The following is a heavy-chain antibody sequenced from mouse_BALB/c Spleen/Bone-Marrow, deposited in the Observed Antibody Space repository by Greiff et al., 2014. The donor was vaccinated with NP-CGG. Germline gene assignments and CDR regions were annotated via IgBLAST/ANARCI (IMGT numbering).Heavy chain of an antibody. D-gene: IGHD3-3*01. CDR1: GYTFTDYH. Sequence: EVKLLESGPELVKPGTSVKMSCKASGYTFTDYHMMWVRQSHGKSLEWIGHINPNTDGTFYNQKFKGKDTLTVDKSSSTAYMQLNSFTSEDAAGYYGARSRYFDNWGQGTTLTVSS. CDR2: INPNTDGT. V-gene: IGHV1-18*01. CDR3: ARSRYFDN. J-gene: IGHJ2*01.